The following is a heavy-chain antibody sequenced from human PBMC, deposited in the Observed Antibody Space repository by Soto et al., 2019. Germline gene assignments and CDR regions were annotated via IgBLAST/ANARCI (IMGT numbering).Heavy chain of an antibody. J-gene: IGHJ6*02. CDR2: IYYSGST. V-gene: IGHV4-61*01. CDR3: ARDRGHYDFWSGYPHLYYYYGMDV. CDR1: GGSVSSGSYY. Sequence: PSETLSLTCTFSGGSVSSGSYYWSWIRQPPGKGLEWIGYIYYSGSTNYNPSLKSRVTISVDTSKNQFSLKLSSVTAADTAVYYCARDRGHYDFWSGYPHLYYYYGMDVWGQGTTVTVSS. D-gene: IGHD3-3*01.